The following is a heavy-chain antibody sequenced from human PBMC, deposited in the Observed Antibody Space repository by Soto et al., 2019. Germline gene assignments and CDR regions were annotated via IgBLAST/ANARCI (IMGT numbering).Heavy chain of an antibody. Sequence: PGGSLRLSCAVSGFSFSTYGVTWVRQAPGKGLEWVSGVSGGSGSTHYADSVKGRFTITGDNSKNPVYLQMNSLRVEDTAVYYCAKWNGYGDYWGQGTLVTVSS. CDR1: GFSFSTYG. V-gene: IGHV3-23*01. CDR2: VSGGSGST. D-gene: IGHD1-1*01. J-gene: IGHJ4*02. CDR3: AKWNGYGDY.